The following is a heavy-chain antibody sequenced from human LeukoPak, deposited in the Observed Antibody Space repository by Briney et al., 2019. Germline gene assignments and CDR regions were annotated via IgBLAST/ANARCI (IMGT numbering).Heavy chain of an antibody. J-gene: IGHJ4*02. CDR1: GFTFGDYA. CDR2: IRSKAYGGTI. Sequence: GGSLRLSCTASGFTFGDYAMTWVRQAPGKGLEWVGFIRSKAYGGTIEYAASVKGRFTISRDNAKNSLYLQMNSLRAEDTAVYYCARGVSYYDSSGYKSSWGQGTLVTVSS. CDR3: ARGVSYYDSSGYKSS. D-gene: IGHD3-22*01. V-gene: IGHV3-49*04.